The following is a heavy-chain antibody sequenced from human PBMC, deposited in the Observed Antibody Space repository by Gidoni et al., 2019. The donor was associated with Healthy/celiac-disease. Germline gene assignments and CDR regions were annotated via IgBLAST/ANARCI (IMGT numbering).Heavy chain of an antibody. CDR1: GGSISSVTW. CDR2: IYHSGST. Sequence: QVQLHESGPGLLKPSGTLSVTCAVPGGSISSVTWWSWVRQPPGKGLEWIGEIYHSGSTNDNPSLKSRVTISVDKSKNQFSLKLSSVTAADTDVYYCARRSGARLRRYYWGQGTLVTVSS. V-gene: IGHV4-4*02. D-gene: IGHD5-12*01. CDR3: ARRSGARLRRYY. J-gene: IGHJ4*02.